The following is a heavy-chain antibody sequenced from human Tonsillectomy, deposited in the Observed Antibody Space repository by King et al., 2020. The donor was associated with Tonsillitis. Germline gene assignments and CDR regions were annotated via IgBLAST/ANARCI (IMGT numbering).Heavy chain of an antibody. CDR3: ARTRWGFGELYYFDY. J-gene: IGHJ4*02. D-gene: IGHD3-10*01. Sequence: VTLKESGPALVKPPQTLTLTCTFSGFSLSTSGMCVSWIRQPPGKALEWLALIDWDDDKYYSTSLKTRLAISKDTSKNQVVLTMTNMDPVSTATYYCARTRWGFGELYYFDYWGQGTLVTVSS. CDR2: IDWDDDK. V-gene: IGHV2-70*01. CDR1: GFSLSTSGMC.